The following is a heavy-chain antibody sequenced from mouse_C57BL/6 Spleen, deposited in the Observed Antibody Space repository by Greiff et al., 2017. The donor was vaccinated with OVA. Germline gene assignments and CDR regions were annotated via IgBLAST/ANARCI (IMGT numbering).Heavy chain of an antibody. Sequence: EVQGVESGGGLVKPGGSLKLSCAASGFTFSDYGMHWVRQAPEKGLEWVAYISSGSSTIYYADTVKGRFTISRDNAKSTLVLQMTSLRSEDTAMYYCARRDYYCSSHFDYWGQGTTLTVSS. CDR2: ISSGSSTI. CDR1: GFTFSDYG. D-gene: IGHD1-1*01. J-gene: IGHJ2*01. CDR3: ARRDYYCSSHFDY. V-gene: IGHV5-17*01.